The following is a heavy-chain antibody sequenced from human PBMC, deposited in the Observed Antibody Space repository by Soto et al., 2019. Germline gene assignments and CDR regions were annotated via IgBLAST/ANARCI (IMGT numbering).Heavy chain of an antibody. CDR2: IIPILGIA. D-gene: IGHD5-12*01. Sequence: QVQLVQSGAEVKKPGSSVKVSCKASGGTFSSYTISWVRQAPGQGLEWMGRIIPILGIANYAQKFQGRVTITADKSTSTAYMELSSLRSKDTAVYYCARVMERVGDGYEDYWGQGTLVTVSS. CDR3: ARVMERVGDGYEDY. J-gene: IGHJ4*02. V-gene: IGHV1-69*02. CDR1: GGTFSSYT.